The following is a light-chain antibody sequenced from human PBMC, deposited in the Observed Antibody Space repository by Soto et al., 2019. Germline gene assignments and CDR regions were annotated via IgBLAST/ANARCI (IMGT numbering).Light chain of an antibody. CDR3: CSYAGTFTYV. J-gene: IGLJ1*01. CDR2: AVT. CDR1: SSDVGGYNY. Sequence: QSALTQPRSVSGSPGQSVTISCTGTSSDVGGYNYVSWFQQHPGKAPKLMIYAVTERPSGVPDRFSGSKSGNTASLTISGLQAEDEADYYCCSYAGTFTYVFGPGTKVTVL. V-gene: IGLV2-11*01.